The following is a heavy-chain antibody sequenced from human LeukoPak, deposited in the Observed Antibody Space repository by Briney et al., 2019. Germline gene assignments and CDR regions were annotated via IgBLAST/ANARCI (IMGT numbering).Heavy chain of an antibody. CDR2: INHSGST. CDR3: ARRKKYDFWSGYNWFDP. V-gene: IGHV4-34*01. CDR1: GGSFSGYY. Sequence: PSETLSLTCAVYGGSFSGYYWSWIRQPPGKGLEWIGEINHSGSTNYNPSLKSRVTISVDTSKNQFSLKLSSVTAADTAVYYCARRKKYDFWSGYNWFDPWGQGTLVTVSS. J-gene: IGHJ5*02. D-gene: IGHD3-3*01.